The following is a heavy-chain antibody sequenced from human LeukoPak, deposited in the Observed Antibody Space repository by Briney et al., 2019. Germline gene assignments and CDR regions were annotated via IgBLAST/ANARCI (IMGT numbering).Heavy chain of an antibody. D-gene: IGHD3-3*01. CDR1: GYTFTGYY. J-gene: IGHJ4*02. CDR3: ARDGYDFLSGYYRTPFDY. V-gene: IGHV1-2*02. Sequence: ASVKVSCKASGYTFTGYYMHWVRQAPGQGLEWMGWINPNSGGTNYAQKFQGRVTMTRDTSISTAYMELSRLRSDDTAVYYCARDGYDFLSGYYRTPFDYWGQGTLVTVSS. CDR2: INPNSGGT.